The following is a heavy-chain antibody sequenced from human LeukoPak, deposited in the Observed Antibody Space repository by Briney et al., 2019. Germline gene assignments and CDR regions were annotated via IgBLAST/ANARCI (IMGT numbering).Heavy chain of an antibody. D-gene: IGHD3-22*01. J-gene: IGHJ4*02. CDR3: ARVDMIVRYFDY. CDR1: GFTFSSYG. Sequence: PGGSLRLSCAASGFTFSSYGMSWVRQAPGKGLEWVSYISSGGSTIYYADSVKGRFTISRDNAKNSLYLQMNSLRAEDTAVYYCARVDMIVRYFDYWGQGTLVTVSS. V-gene: IGHV3-48*04. CDR2: ISSGGSTI.